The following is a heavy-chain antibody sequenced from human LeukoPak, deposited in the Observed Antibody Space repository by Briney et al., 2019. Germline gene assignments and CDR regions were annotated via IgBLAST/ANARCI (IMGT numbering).Heavy chain of an antibody. D-gene: IGHD6-19*01. V-gene: IGHV4-59*01. CDR3: ARSKPGWQGLYFDY. Sequence: SETLSLTCTVSGGSISSYYWSWIRQPPGKGLEWIGYIYYSGSTNYNPSLKSRVNISVDTSKNQFSLKLSSVTAADTAVYYCARSKPGWQGLYFDYWGQGTLVTVSS. J-gene: IGHJ4*02. CDR2: IYYSGST. CDR1: GGSISSYY.